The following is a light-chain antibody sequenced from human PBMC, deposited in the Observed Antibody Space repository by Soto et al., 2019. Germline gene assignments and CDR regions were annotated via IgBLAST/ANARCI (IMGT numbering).Light chain of an antibody. CDR1: GSNVGASYD. V-gene: IGLV1-40*01. Sequence: QSVLTQPPSVSGAPGQTITMSCTGSGSNVGASYDVHWYQVLPGAGPRLLIYKNNNRPSGVRDRFSGLKSGTSASLAITGLRAEDEADYYCQSYDNVLSGPLFGGGTKLTVL. CDR2: KNN. J-gene: IGLJ3*02. CDR3: QSYDNVLSGPL.